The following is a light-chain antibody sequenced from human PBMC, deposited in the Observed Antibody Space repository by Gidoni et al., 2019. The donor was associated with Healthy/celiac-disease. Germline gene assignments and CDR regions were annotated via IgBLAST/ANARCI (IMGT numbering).Light chain of an antibody. V-gene: IGKV1-39*01. J-gene: IGKJ1*01. Sequence: DIQMTQPPSSLSASVGDRVTITCRASQSIRSCSNWYQQKPGKAPKLLIYTASSLESGVPSRFSGSGSGTDFTLTISSLQPEDFATYYCQQSYSTPRTFGQGTKVEIK. CDR2: TAS. CDR1: QSIRSC. CDR3: QQSYSTPRT.